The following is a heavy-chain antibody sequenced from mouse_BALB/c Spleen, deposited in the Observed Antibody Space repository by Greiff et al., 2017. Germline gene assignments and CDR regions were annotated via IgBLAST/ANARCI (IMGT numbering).Heavy chain of an antibody. V-gene: IGHV1-54*01. J-gene: IGHJ3*01. Sequence: QVQLKQSGAELVRPGTSVKVSCKASGYAFTNYLIEWVKQRPGQGLEWIGVINPGSGGTNYNEKFKGKATLTADKSSSTAYMQLSSLTSDDSAVYFCARSGDEGFAYWGQGTLVTVSA. CDR2: INPGSGGT. CDR3: ARSGDEGFAY. D-gene: IGHD3-1*01. CDR1: GYAFTNYL.